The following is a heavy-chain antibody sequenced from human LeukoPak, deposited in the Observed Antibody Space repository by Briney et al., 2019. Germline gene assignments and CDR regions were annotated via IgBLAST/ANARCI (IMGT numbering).Heavy chain of an antibody. Sequence: GASVKVSCKASGYTFTSYGISWVRQAPGQGLEWMGWISAYNGNTNYAQKLQGRVIMTTDTSTSTAYMELRSLRSDDAAVYYCAVTLGRITGTTFSDYWGQGTLVTVSS. J-gene: IGHJ4*02. V-gene: IGHV1-18*01. CDR3: AVTLGRITGTTFSDY. D-gene: IGHD1-7*01. CDR1: GYTFTSYG. CDR2: ISAYNGNT.